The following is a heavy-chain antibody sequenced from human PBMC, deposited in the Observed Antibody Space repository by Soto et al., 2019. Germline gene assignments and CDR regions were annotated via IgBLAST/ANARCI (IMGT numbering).Heavy chain of an antibody. V-gene: IGHV1-18*01. CDR1: GYIFPSYG. J-gene: IGHJ4*02. CDR3: AREMACSGTSCPWDY. D-gene: IGHD2-15*01. CDR2: VSASNGNT. Sequence: QVQLVQSGGEVKKPGASVKVSCKASGYIFPSYGISWVRQAPGQGPEWMGWVSASNGNTKYAQSLQGRVTMTTHTSTSTAYMELKSLRSDDTAVYYCAREMACSGTSCPWDYWGQGTLVTVSS.